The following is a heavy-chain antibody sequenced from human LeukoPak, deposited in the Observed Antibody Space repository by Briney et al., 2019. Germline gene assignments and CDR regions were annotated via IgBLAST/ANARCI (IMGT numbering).Heavy chain of an antibody. V-gene: IGHV3-11*04. CDR1: GFTFSDYY. Sequence: GGSLRLSCAASGFTFSDYYMSWIRQAPGKGLEWVSYISSSGSTIYYADSVKGRFTISRDNAKNSLYLQMNSLRAEDTAVYYCARDQLRIAAAAASDYWGQGTLVTVSS. CDR2: ISSSGSTI. J-gene: IGHJ4*02. D-gene: IGHD6-13*01. CDR3: ARDQLRIAAAAASDY.